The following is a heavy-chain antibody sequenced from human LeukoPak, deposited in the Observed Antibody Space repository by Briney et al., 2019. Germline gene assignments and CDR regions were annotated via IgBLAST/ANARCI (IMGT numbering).Heavy chain of an antibody. CDR2: IIPIFGTA. J-gene: IGHJ6*02. D-gene: IGHD2-15*01. Sequence: ASVKVSCKASGGTFSSYAISWVRQAPGQGLEWMGGIIPIFGTANYAQKFQGRVTITADESTSTAYMELSSLRSEDTAVYYRARGVVVAALIYYYYGMDVWGQGTTVTVSS. CDR1: GGTFSSYA. V-gene: IGHV1-69*13. CDR3: ARGVVVAALIYYYYGMDV.